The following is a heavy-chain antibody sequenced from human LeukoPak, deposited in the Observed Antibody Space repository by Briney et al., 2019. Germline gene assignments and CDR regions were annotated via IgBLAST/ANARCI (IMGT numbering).Heavy chain of an antibody. CDR3: AKDGDYYGSGSYYNYYYMDV. Sequence: GGSLRLSCAASGFTFSSYGMHWVRQAPGKGLEWVAFIRYDGSNKYYADSVKGRFTISRDNSKNTLYLQMNSLRAEDTAVYYCAKDGDYYGSGSYYNYYYMDVWGKGTTVTISS. CDR1: GFTFSSYG. V-gene: IGHV3-30*02. CDR2: IRYDGSNK. J-gene: IGHJ6*03. D-gene: IGHD3-10*01.